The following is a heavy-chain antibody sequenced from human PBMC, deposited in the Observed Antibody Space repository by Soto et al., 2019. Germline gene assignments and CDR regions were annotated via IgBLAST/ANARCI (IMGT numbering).Heavy chain of an antibody. CDR1: GYTFTSYD. CDR2: MNPNSGNT. CDR3: ARGNLHLVELSLYQGDHPHYYYYMDV. J-gene: IGHJ6*03. Sequence: QVQLVQSGAEVKKPGASVKVSCKASGYTFTSYDINWVRQATGQGLEWMGWMNPNSGNTGYAQKFQGRGTMTRNTSIITAYMELSSLRSEDTDVYYCARGNLHLVELSLYQGDHPHYYYYMDVWGKGTTVTVS. V-gene: IGHV1-8*01. D-gene: IGHD3-16*02.